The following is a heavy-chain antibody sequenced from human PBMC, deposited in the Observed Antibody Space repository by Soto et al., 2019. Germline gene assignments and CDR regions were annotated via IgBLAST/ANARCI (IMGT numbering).Heavy chain of an antibody. CDR1: GFTFSDYY. D-gene: IGHD3-10*01. CDR2: ISDSSGYT. J-gene: IGHJ4*02. Sequence: ESGGGLVKPGGSLRLSCAASGFTFSDYYMSWIRQAPGKGLEWVSYISDSSGYTNYADSVKGRFTISRDNAKNSLFLQMNTLRAEDTAVYYCAALYGSGTYLAAIDFWGQGTLVTVSS. V-gene: IGHV3-11*06. CDR3: AALYGSGTYLAAIDF.